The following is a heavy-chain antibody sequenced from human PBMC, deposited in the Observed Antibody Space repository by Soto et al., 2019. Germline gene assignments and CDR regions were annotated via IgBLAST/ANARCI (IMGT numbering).Heavy chain of an antibody. J-gene: IGHJ4*02. CDR3: ARGVAAAALAFDY. CDR2: IYYSGST. CDR1: GGSISSYY. Sequence: SETLSLTCTVSGGSISSYYWSWIRQPPGKGLEWIGYIYYSGSTNYNPSLKSRVTISVDTSKNQFSLKLSSVTAADTAVYYCARGVAAAALAFDYWGQGTLVTVSS. V-gene: IGHV4-59*01. D-gene: IGHD6-13*01.